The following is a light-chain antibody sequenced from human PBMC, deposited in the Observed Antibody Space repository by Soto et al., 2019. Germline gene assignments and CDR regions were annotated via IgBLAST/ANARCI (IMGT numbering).Light chain of an antibody. V-gene: IGKV1D-16*01. CDR3: QQYNIYPLT. CDR2: AAS. Sequence: DVQMTQSPSSLSASVGDRVTITCRASQDINSYLAWYQQQPGNAPKSLIYAASSLQTGVPSRFSGSESGTDFTLTINKLQPEDSATYYCQQYNIYPLTFGGGTKVEIK. CDR1: QDINSY. J-gene: IGKJ4*01.